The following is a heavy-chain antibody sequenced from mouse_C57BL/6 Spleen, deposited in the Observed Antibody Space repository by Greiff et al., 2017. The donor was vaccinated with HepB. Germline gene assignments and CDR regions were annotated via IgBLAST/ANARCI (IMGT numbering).Heavy chain of an antibody. V-gene: IGHV14-1*01. CDR3: TTDYGSLWFAY. J-gene: IGHJ3*01. Sequence: EVQLQQSGAELVRPGASVKLSCTASGFNIKDYYMHWVKQRPEQGLEWIGRIDPEDGDTEYAPKYQGKATMTADTSSNTAYRQLSSLTSEDTAVYYCTTDYGSLWFAYWGQGTLVTVSA. CDR2: IDPEDGDT. D-gene: IGHD1-1*01. CDR1: GFNIKDYY.